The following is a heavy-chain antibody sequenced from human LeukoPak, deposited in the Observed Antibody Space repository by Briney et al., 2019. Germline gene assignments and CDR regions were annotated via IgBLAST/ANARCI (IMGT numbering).Heavy chain of an antibody. CDR2: IYPGDSDT. V-gene: IGHV5-51*01. CDR1: GYSFTTYW. Sequence: GESLKISCKGSGYSFTTYWIGWVRQMPGKGLEWMGIIYPGDSDTRYSPSFQGQVTISADKSINTAYLQWSSLKASDTAMYYCTRRAYCSDPTCSACLDYWGQGTMVTVSS. D-gene: IGHD2-2*01. J-gene: IGHJ4*02. CDR3: TRRAYCSDPTCSACLDY.